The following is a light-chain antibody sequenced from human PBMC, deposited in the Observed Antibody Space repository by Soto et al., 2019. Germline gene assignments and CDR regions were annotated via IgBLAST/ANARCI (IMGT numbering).Light chain of an antibody. CDR3: QAWDSSDVV. Sequence: SSELTQPPSVSVSPGQTASITCSGDKLGDKYASWYQQKPGQSPVLVIYQDTKRPSGIPERFSGSNSGNTATLTISGTQAMDEADYYCQAWDSSDVVFGGGTKLTVL. CDR2: QDT. J-gene: IGLJ2*01. CDR1: KLGDKY. V-gene: IGLV3-1*01.